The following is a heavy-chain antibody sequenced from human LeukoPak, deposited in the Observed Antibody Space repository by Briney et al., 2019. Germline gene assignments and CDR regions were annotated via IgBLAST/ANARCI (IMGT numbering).Heavy chain of an antibody. CDR1: GFTLSSNY. CDR3: ARDALYGYSSSWSDY. Sequence: GGSLRLSCAASGFTLSSNYMSWVRQAPGKGLERVSVIYSGGSTYYADSVKGRFTISRDNSKNTLYLQMNSLRAEDTAVYYCARDALYGYSSSWSDYWGQGALVTVSS. CDR2: IYSGGST. J-gene: IGHJ4*02. V-gene: IGHV3-66*01. D-gene: IGHD6-13*01.